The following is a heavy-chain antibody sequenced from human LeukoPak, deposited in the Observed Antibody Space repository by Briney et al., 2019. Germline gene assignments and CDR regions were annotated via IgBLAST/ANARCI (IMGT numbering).Heavy chain of an antibody. CDR2: ISSSSSYI. CDR1: GFTFSSYS. D-gene: IGHD1-26*01. V-gene: IGHV3-21*01. Sequence: GGSLRLSCAASGFTFSSYSMNWVRQAPGKGLEWVSSISSSSSYIYYADSVKGRFTISRDNAKNSLYLQMNSLRAEDTAVYYCAIFVSGSYPPAYYYGMDVWGQGTTVTVSS. CDR3: AIFVSGSYPPAYYYGMDV. J-gene: IGHJ6*02.